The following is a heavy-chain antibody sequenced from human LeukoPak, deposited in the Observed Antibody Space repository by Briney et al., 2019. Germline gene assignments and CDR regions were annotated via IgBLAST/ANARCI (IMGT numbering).Heavy chain of an antibody. Sequence: GGSLRLSCAASGFTFSTYSMNWVRQAPGKGLEWVSYISSSTTNMYYADSVKGRFTISRDNAKNSLYLQMNSPRAEDTAVYYCAREYSSSSGRSFDYWGQGTLVTVSS. CDR2: ISSSTTNM. J-gene: IGHJ4*02. CDR3: AREYSSSSGRSFDY. V-gene: IGHV3-48*01. D-gene: IGHD6-6*01. CDR1: GFTFSTYS.